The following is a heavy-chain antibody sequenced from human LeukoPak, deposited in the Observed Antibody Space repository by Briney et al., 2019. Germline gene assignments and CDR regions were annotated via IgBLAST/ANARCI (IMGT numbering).Heavy chain of an antibody. J-gene: IGHJ4*02. D-gene: IGHD5-24*01. CDR2: ISAYNGNT. CDR3: AREGDGYNYLTPLDY. Sequence: ASVKVSCKASGYTFTSYGISWVRQAPRQGLEWMGWISAYNGNTNYAQKLQGRVTMTTDTSTSTAYMELRSLRSDDTAVYYCAREGDGYNYLTPLDYWGQGTLVTVSS. V-gene: IGHV1-18*01. CDR1: GYTFTSYG.